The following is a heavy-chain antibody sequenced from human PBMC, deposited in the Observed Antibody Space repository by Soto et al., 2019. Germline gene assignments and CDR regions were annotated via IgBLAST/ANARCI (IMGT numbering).Heavy chain of an antibody. CDR3: ARAWGYCGSTSCPFWFDP. D-gene: IGHD2-2*01. V-gene: IGHV1-18*01. Sequence: ASVKGACKAAGYTFTSYGIGWGRQAPGQGLEWMGWISAYNGNTNYAQKLQGRVTMTTDTSTSTAYMELRSLRSDDTAVYYCARAWGYCGSTSCPFWFDPWGQGTLVTVSS. CDR1: GYTFTSYG. J-gene: IGHJ5*02. CDR2: ISAYNGNT.